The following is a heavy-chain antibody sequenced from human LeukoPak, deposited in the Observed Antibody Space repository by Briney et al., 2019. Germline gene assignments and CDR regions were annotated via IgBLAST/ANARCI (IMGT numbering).Heavy chain of an antibody. J-gene: IGHJ6*03. CDR3: ARRLRFFYYYMVV. CDR1: GVSFSGYY. CDR2: ITHSGST. Sequence: SETLSLTCAVYGVSFSGYYWSWIRQPPGKGLEWIGEITHSGSTNYNPSLKSRVTISVDTSKNQFSLKVSSVPAANTAMYYCARRLRFFYYYMVVWGKGTTVTISS. V-gene: IGHV4-34*01. D-gene: IGHD3-16*01.